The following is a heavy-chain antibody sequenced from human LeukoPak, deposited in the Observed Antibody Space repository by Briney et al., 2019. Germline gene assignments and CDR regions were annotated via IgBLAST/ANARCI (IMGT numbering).Heavy chain of an antibody. V-gene: IGHV3-49*04. CDR1: GFTFGDYA. CDR2: IRSKIYGGTP. Sequence: GGSLRLSCTASGFTFGDYAMSWVRQAPGKGLEWVGFIRSKIYGGTPEYAASVKGRFTISRDDSKGIAYLQMDSLKTEDTAVYYCTRDQTPYYWGQGTLVTVSS. CDR3: TRDQTPYY. J-gene: IGHJ4*02.